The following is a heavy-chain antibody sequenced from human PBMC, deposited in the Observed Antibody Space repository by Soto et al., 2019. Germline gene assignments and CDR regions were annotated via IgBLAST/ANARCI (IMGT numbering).Heavy chain of an antibody. CDR2: INAGNGNT. J-gene: IGHJ4*02. V-gene: IGHV1-3*01. CDR3: AADPPCDY. CDR1: GGTFSSYA. Sequence: QVQLVQSGAEVKKPGSSVKVSCKASGGTFSSYAMHWVRQAPGQRLEWMGWINAGNGNTKYSQKFQGRVTLNKDTSASTAYMELRSLKSGDTAVEYLAADPPCDYWGQGTLVTVSS.